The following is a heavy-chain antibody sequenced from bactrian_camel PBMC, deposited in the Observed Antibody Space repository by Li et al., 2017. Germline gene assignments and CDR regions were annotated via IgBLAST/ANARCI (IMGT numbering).Heavy chain of an antibody. Sequence: DVQLVESGGGLVQPGGSLRLSCAASGLTFSSYGMSWVRQAPGKGLEWVSRISTNGERTYYADSVKGRFTISRDNAKNTLYLQMSSLKPEDTAMYYCARDLNGQANVWGQGTQVTVS. J-gene: IGHJ4*01. CDR2: ISTNGERT. V-gene: IGHV3S40*01. CDR3: ARDLNGQANV. D-gene: IGHD1*01. CDR1: GLTFSSYG.